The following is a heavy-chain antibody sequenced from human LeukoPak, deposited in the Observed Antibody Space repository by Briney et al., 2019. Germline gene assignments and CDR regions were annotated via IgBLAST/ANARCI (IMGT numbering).Heavy chain of an antibody. CDR1: GFTFSDYY. CDR3: ARDSALCSFDT. D-gene: IGHD2-21*01. Sequence: GGSLRVSCAASGFTFSDYYMSWIRQAPGKGLEWVSYISSSGSTIYYADSVKGRFTISRDNAKNSLYLQMNSLRAEDTAVYYCARDSALCSFDTWGQGTLVTVSS. J-gene: IGHJ4*02. V-gene: IGHV3-11*01. CDR2: ISSSGSTI.